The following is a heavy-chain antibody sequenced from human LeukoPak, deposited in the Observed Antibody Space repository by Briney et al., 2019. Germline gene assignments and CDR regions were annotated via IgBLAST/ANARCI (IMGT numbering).Heavy chain of an antibody. J-gene: IGHJ6*03. CDR1: GFTFSSYS. V-gene: IGHV3-21*01. CDR2: ISISSSYI. D-gene: IGHD3-22*01. Sequence: GGSLRLSCAASGFTFSSYSMNWVRQAPGKGLEWVSSISISSSYIYYADSVKGRFTISRDNAKNSLYLQMNSLRAEDTAVYYCARDSYYYDSSGKTGYYMDVWGKGTTVTVSS. CDR3: ARDSYYYDSSGKTGYYMDV.